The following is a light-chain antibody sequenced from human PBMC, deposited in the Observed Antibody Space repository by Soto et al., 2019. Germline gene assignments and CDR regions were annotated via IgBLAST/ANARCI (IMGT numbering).Light chain of an antibody. CDR2: EVS. V-gene: IGLV2-14*01. Sequence: QSALTQPASVSGSPGQSITISCTGTSSDIGSNNYVSWFQQRPGKAPTLIIYEVSNRPSGVSNHFSGSKSGNTASLTISGLLPEDEAEYYCSSYTTTTRVFGGGTKLTVL. CDR1: SSDIGSNNY. J-gene: IGLJ3*02. CDR3: SSYTTTTRV.